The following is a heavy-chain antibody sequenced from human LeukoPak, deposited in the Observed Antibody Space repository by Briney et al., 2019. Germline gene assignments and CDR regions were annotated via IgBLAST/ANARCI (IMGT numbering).Heavy chain of an antibody. CDR2: INPSGGST. D-gene: IGHD1-14*01. J-gene: IGHJ4*02. CDR1: GYTFTSYY. Sequence: ASVTVSCKASGYTFTSYYMHWVRQAPGQGLEWMGIINPSGGSTSYAQKFQGRVTMTRDTSTSTVYMELSSLRSEDTAVYYCARHQNLYKYFDYWGQGTLVTVSS. CDR3: ARHQNLYKYFDY. V-gene: IGHV1-46*03.